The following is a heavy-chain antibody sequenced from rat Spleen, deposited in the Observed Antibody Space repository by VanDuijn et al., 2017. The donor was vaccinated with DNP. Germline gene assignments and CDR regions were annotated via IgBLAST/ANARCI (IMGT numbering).Heavy chain of an antibody. CDR1: GFTFSNYY. D-gene: IGHD1-6*01. Sequence: EVQLVESGGGLVQPGRSLKLSCEASGFTFSNYYMAWVRQAPKGGLEWVATISISGSTTSYPDSVKGRFTISRDNEKSCLYLHMNSLKSEDTATYYCARQRVMYTTATGFAYWGQGTLVTVSS. CDR3: ARQRVMYTTATGFAY. J-gene: IGHJ3*01. V-gene: IGHV5-25*01. CDR2: ISISGSTT.